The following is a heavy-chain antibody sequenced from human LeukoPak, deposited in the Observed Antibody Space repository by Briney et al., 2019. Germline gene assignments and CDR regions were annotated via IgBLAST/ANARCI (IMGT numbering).Heavy chain of an antibody. J-gene: IGHJ5*02. Sequence: ASVKGSCKGSGYTFTGYYMHWGRQGPGQRLEWMGMINPNSGGTNYAQKFQGRVTMTRDTSISTAYMELTRLRSDDTAVYYCAGAYCSSTSCPWWFDPWGQGTLVTVSS. V-gene: IGHV1-2*02. CDR1: GYTFTGYY. CDR3: AGAYCSSTSCPWWFDP. CDR2: INPNSGGT. D-gene: IGHD2-2*01.